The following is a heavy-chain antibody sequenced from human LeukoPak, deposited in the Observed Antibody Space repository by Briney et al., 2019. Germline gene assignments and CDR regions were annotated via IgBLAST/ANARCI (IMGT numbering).Heavy chain of an antibody. Sequence: SVKVSCKASGGTFSSYAISWVRQAPGQGLEWMGRIIPILGIANYAQKFQGRVTITADKSTSTAYMELSSLRSEDTAVYYCASPGMPKDAFDIWGQGTMVTVSS. CDR3: ASPGMPKDAFDI. CDR1: GGTFSSYA. CDR2: IIPILGIA. D-gene: IGHD2-2*01. V-gene: IGHV1-69*04. J-gene: IGHJ3*02.